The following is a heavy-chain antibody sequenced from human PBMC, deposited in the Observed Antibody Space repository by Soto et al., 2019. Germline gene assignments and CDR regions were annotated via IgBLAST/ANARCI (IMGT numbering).Heavy chain of an antibody. V-gene: IGHV1-46*01. CDR1: GDTFTDYY. D-gene: IGHD2-21*02. Sequence: QVQLVQSGAEVKKPGTSVKVSCKASGDTFTDYYIHWVRQAPGQGLEWMGTVNPSGGHTTYAQHFLGRMTMTRDTPTSTLYIELTSLTSEATAVYYCARGGHVVVVTAALDFWGQGTLVTVSS. CDR3: ARGGHVVVVTAALDF. J-gene: IGHJ4*02. CDR2: VNPSGGHT.